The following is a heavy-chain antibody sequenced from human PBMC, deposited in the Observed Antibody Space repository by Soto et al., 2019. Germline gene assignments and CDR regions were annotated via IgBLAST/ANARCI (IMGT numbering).Heavy chain of an antibody. Sequence: GGSLILSCAASGFTFSSYSMNWVRQAPGKGLEWVSSISSSSSYIYYADSVKGRFTISRDNAKNSLYLQMNSLRAEDTAVYYCARDPPRVLEWLLYPGPYLDYCGQGTLVTVSS. D-gene: IGHD3-3*01. V-gene: IGHV3-21*01. CDR3: ARDPPRVLEWLLYPGPYLDY. CDR1: GFTFSSYS. CDR2: ISSSSSYI. J-gene: IGHJ4*02.